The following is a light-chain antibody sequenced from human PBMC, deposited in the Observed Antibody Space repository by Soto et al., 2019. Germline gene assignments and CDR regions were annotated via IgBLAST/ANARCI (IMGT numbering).Light chain of an antibody. CDR2: DAS. CDR1: QSINRW. J-gene: IGKJ1*01. Sequence: DIQLTQSPSTLSASIGYRVTITCRASQSINRWLAWYQQKPGKAPKLLIYDASSLESGVPSRFSGSGSWTVFTLTIPSLQPDDFATYYCQHPRWTFGQGTKVEIK. CDR3: QHPRWT. V-gene: IGKV1-5*01.